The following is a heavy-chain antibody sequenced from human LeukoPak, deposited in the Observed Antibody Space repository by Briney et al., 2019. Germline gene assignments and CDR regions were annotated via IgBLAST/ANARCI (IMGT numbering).Heavy chain of an antibody. V-gene: IGHV4-4*02. CDR1: GVSISSSNW. CDR2: IYHSGTT. D-gene: IGHD3-10*01. Sequence: PSETLSLTCAVSGVSISSSNWWSWVRQPPGRGLEWIGEIYHSGTTNYNPSLKSRVTISVDKSKNQFSLNLTSVTAADTAVYYCARVKYYGSGTYVFDYWGQGTLVTVSS. J-gene: IGHJ4*02. CDR3: ARVKYYGSGTYVFDY.